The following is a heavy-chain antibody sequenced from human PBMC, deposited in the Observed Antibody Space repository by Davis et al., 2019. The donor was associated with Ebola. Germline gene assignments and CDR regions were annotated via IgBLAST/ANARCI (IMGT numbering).Heavy chain of an antibody. Sequence: GESLKISCAASGFTFSSYAMHWVRQAPGKGLEWVAVISYDGSNKYYADSVKGRFTISRDNSKNTLYLQMNSLRAEDTAVYYCARDFDYWGQGTLVTVSS. V-gene: IGHV3-30*04. J-gene: IGHJ4*02. CDR3: ARDFDY. CDR1: GFTFSSYA. CDR2: ISYDGSNK.